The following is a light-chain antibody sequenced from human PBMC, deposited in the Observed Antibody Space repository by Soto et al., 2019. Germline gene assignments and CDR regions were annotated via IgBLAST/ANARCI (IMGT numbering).Light chain of an antibody. J-gene: IGLJ2*01. CDR2: GDY. CDR3: QSSDSTLSVPVV. CDR1: SSNIGAGYD. Sequence: QSVLTQPPSVSGAAGQRVTISCTGSSSNIGAGYDVYWYQQLPGTAPKLLIHGDYNRPSGVPDRFSGSKSGTSASLAITGLQAEGAADYSCQSSDSTLSVPVVFGGGTKVTVL. V-gene: IGLV1-40*01.